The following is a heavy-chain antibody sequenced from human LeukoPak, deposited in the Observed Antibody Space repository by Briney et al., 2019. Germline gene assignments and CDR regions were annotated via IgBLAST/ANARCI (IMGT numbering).Heavy chain of an antibody. Sequence: SETLSLTCAVYGGSFSGYYWSWIRQPPGKGLEWIGEINHSASTNYNPSLKSRVTISVDTSKNQFSLKLSSVTAADTAVYYCARGGSLRYFDWSTGYGMDVWGQGTTVTVSS. CDR2: INHSAST. V-gene: IGHV4-34*01. CDR1: GGSFSGYY. CDR3: ARGGSLRYFDWSTGYGMDV. J-gene: IGHJ6*02. D-gene: IGHD3-9*01.